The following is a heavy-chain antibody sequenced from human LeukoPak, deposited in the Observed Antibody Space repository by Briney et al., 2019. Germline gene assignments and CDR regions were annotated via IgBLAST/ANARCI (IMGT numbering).Heavy chain of an antibody. Sequence: SVKVSCKASGGTFSSYAISWVRQAPGQGLEWMGGIIPIFGTANYAQEFQGRVTITTDESTSTAYMELSSLRSEDTAVYYCARDLGSEAAADNVWVAFDIWGQGTMVTVSS. CDR2: IIPIFGTA. V-gene: IGHV1-69*05. CDR3: ARDLGSEAAADNVWVAFDI. J-gene: IGHJ3*02. CDR1: GGTFSSYA. D-gene: IGHD6-13*01.